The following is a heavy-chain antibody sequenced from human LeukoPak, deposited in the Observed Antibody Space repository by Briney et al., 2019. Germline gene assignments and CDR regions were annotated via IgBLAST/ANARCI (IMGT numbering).Heavy chain of an antibody. CDR1: KFAFSSYA. Sequence: GGSLRLSCAASKFAFSSYAMSWVRQAPGKGLEWVSAISGGGGNTYYADSVKGRFTISRDNSKNTLYLQMNSLRAEDTAVYYCGKNRYSGSLSPFDIWGQGTMVTVSP. D-gene: IGHD1-26*01. CDR3: GKNRYSGSLSPFDI. CDR2: ISGGGGNT. V-gene: IGHV3-23*01. J-gene: IGHJ3*02.